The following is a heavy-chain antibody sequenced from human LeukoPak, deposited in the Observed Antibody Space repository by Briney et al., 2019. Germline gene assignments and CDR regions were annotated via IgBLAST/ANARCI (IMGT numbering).Heavy chain of an antibody. CDR2: INPNSGGT. D-gene: IGHD3-16*02. V-gene: IGHV1-2*02. Sequence: ASVKVSCKASGYTFTGYYMHWVRQAPGQGLEWMGWINPNSGGTNYAQKFQGRVTMTRDTSISTAYMELSRLRSDDTAVYYCAISMITFGGVIVNDAFDIWGQGIMVTVSS. J-gene: IGHJ3*02. CDR3: AISMITFGGVIVNDAFDI. CDR1: GYTFTGYY.